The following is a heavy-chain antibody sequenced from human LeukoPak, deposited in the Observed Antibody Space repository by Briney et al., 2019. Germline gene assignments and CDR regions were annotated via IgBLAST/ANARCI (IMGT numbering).Heavy chain of an antibody. CDR3: ARDGHYDILTGYFQD. V-gene: IGHV3-11*01. D-gene: IGHD3-9*01. CDR2: ITNSGTTI. J-gene: IGHJ1*01. Sequence: GAPRLSCAASGFTFTDYYMSWIRQAPGKGLEWVSYITNSGTTIYYADSVKGRFTISRDNAKNSLYLQMNSLRAEGTTVYYCARDGHYDILTGYFQDWGQGTLVTVSS. CDR1: GFTFTDYY.